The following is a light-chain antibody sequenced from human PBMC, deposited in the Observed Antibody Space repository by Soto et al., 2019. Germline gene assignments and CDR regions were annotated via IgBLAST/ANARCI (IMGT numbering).Light chain of an antibody. J-gene: IGLJ7*01. CDR1: SSNIGSHY. Sequence: QPVLTQPPSASGTPGQRVTISCSGSSSNIGSHYVYWYQQLPGTAPKLLIYKNDQRPSGVPDRFSGSKSGTSASLAIRGLRSEDEADYYCAAWDDSLSDAVFGGGTQLTVL. V-gene: IGLV1-47*01. CDR3: AAWDDSLSDAV. CDR2: KND.